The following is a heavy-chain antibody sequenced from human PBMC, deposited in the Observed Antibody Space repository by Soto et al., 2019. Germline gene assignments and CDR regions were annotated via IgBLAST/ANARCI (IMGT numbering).Heavy chain of an antibody. Sequence: QVQLVESGGGVVQPGGSLRLSCEASGFTFRDYGFHWVRQAPGKGLEWVAVIYDDGSGSDYEDSVRGRFIFSRDISTNTLYLQMNSLRAEDTAVYYCVRDDCSGGTCYGGYWGQGTLVTVSS. V-gene: IGHV3-33*01. J-gene: IGHJ4*02. CDR3: VRDDCSGGTCYGGY. CDR1: GFTFRDYG. CDR2: IYDDGSGS. D-gene: IGHD2-15*01.